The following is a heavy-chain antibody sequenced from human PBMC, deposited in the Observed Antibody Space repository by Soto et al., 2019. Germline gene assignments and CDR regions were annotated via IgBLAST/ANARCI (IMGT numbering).Heavy chain of an antibody. D-gene: IGHD6-13*01. V-gene: IGHV3-23*01. CDR2: ISGSGGST. Sequence: GSLRLSCAASGFTFSSYAMSWVRQAPGKGLEWVSAISGSGGSTYYADSVKGRFTISRDNSKNTLYLQMNSLRAEDTAVYYCEKELDSSSCCDYWGQGTLVTVSS. CDR1: GFTFSSYA. CDR3: EKELDSSSCCDY. J-gene: IGHJ4*02.